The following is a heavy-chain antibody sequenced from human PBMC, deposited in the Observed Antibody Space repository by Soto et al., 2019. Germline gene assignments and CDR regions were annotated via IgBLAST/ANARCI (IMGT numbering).Heavy chain of an antibody. D-gene: IGHD2-2*02. J-gene: IGHJ6*02. Sequence: ASVKVSCKASGGTFSSYANSWVRQAPGQGLEWMGGIIPIFGTANYAQKFQGRVTITADESTSTAYMELSSLRSEDTAVYYCASDVVPAAISTRYYGMDVWCQGTTVTVSS. CDR1: GGTFSSYA. V-gene: IGHV1-69*13. CDR3: ASDVVPAAISTRYYGMDV. CDR2: IIPIFGTA.